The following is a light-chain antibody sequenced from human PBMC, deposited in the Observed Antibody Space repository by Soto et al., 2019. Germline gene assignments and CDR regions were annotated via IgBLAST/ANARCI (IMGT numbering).Light chain of an antibody. Sequence: EVVLSQSSGARSLSPGERATRSCRASQSASINNLAWYQQRPGQAPRVVIYGASTRATGIPERFSGSGSGTDFTLTISRLEPEDFAVYYCQHYGRSPVNFGPGTKVDIK. CDR1: QSASINN. J-gene: IGKJ3*01. V-gene: IGKV3-20*01. CDR2: GAS. CDR3: QHYGRSPVN.